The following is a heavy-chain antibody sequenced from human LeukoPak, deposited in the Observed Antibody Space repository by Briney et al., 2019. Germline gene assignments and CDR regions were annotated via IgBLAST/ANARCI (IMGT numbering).Heavy chain of an antibody. CDR3: ARAGGIAARGWFDP. J-gene: IGHJ5*02. D-gene: IGHD6-6*01. Sequence: SETLSLTCTVSGYSISSGYYWGWIRQPPGKGLEWIGSIYHSGSTYYNPSLKSRVTISVDTSKNQFSLKLSSVTAADTAVYYCARAGGIAARGWFDPWGQGTLVTVSS. CDR1: GYSISSGYY. CDR2: IYHSGST. V-gene: IGHV4-38-2*02.